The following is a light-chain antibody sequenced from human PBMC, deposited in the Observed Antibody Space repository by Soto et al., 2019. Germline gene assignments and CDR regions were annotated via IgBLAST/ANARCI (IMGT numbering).Light chain of an antibody. Sequence: IVLTQSPGTLSLSPGERVTLSCRASRSVSSSYLAWYQQKPGQAPRLLIYGASSRATGIPDRFSGSGSGTAFTLTISRLEPEDFAVYFCQQYGSSTYTFGQGTKLEIK. V-gene: IGKV3-20*01. CDR2: GAS. CDR1: RSVSSSY. J-gene: IGKJ2*01. CDR3: QQYGSSTYT.